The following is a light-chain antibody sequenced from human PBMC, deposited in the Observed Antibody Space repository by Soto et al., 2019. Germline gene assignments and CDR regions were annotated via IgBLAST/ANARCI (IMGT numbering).Light chain of an antibody. CDR3: SSFTRSGTLA. J-gene: IGLJ7*01. CDR2: DVT. CDR1: NSDVGGYDH. V-gene: IGLV2-14*01. Sequence: QSALAQPASVSGSPGQSITISCTGTNSDVGGYDHVSWFQQHPGKAPRLMIYDVTNRPSGVPNRFSGSKTGNTASLIISGLQAEXEADYYCSSFTRSGTLAFGGGTQLTV.